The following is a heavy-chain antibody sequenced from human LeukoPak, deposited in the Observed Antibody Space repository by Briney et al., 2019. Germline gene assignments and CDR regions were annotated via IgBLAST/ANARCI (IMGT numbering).Heavy chain of an antibody. V-gene: IGHV1-2*02. J-gene: IGHJ4*02. CDR3: ANGAEIAVAGTVPMALGY. D-gene: IGHD6-19*01. CDR2: INPNSGGT. CDR1: GYTFTGYY. Sequence: GASVKVSCKASGYTFTGYYMHWVRQAPGQGLEWMGWINPNSGGTNYAQKFQGRVTITADKSTSTAYMELSSLRAEDTAVYHCANGAEIAVAGTVPMALGYWGQGTLVTVSS.